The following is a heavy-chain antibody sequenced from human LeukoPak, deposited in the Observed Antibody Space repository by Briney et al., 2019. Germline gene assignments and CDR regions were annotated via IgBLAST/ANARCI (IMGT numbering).Heavy chain of an antibody. V-gene: IGHV1-8*01. J-gene: IGHJ5*02. CDR1: GYTFTSYD. Sequence: ASVKVSCKASGYTFTSYDINWVRQATGQGLEWMGWMNPNSGNTGYAQKFQGRVTMTRNTSINTAYMELSSLRSEDTAVYYCARGRLRLERRRDWFDPWGQGTLVTVSS. CDR3: ARGRLRLERRRDWFDP. CDR2: MNPNSGNT. D-gene: IGHD1-1*01.